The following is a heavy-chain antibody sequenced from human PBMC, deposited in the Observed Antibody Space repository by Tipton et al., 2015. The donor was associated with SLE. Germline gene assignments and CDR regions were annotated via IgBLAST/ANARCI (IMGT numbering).Heavy chain of an antibody. Sequence: PSLTCAVYGGSFSDYYWSWIRQPPGKGLEWIGYIYYSGSTNYNPSLKSRVTISVDTSKNQFSLKVSSVTAADTAVYYCAREQIWGSPHTGYFDLWGRGTLVTVSP. CDR1: GGSFSDYY. V-gene: IGHV4-59*01. CDR3: AREQIWGSPHTGYFDL. CDR2: IYYSGST. D-gene: IGHD7-27*01. J-gene: IGHJ2*01.